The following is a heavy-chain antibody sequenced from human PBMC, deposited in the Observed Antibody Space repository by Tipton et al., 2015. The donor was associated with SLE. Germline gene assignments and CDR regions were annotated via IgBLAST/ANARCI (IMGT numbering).Heavy chain of an antibody. CDR1: GGSFSGYY. CDR2: IYYSGST. Sequence: LRLSCAVYGGSFSGYYWSWIRQPPGKGLEWIGYIYYSGSTNYNPSLKSRVTISVDTSKNQFSLKLSSVTAADTAVYYCARNEYSSSWWNYWGQGTLVTVSS. J-gene: IGHJ4*02. V-gene: IGHV4-59*01. D-gene: IGHD6-13*01. CDR3: ARNEYSSSWWNY.